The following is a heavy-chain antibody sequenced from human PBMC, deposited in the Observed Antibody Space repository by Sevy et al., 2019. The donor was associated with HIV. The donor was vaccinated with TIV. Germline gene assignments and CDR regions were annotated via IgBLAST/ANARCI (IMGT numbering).Heavy chain of an antibody. J-gene: IGHJ4*02. CDR3: TRWKAAQSIFYY. V-gene: IGHV3-49*04. Sequence: GGSLRLSCTASGFTFGDYCMSWVRQAPGKGLEWVAFLKSDVYGGTVDHAASVRGRFVISREDSKTIAYLQMNDLKTDETGVYYCTRWKAAQSIFYYWGQGSLVTVSS. D-gene: IGHD6-13*01. CDR2: LKSDVYGGTV. CDR1: GFTFGDYC.